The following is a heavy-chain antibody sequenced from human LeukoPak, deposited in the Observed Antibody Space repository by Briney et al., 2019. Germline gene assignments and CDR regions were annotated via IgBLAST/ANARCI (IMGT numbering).Heavy chain of an antibody. CDR1: GFTFSSYA. Sequence: PGGSLRLSCAASGFTFSSYAMSWVRQAPGKGLEWASAISGSGGSTYYADSVKGRFTISRDNSKNTLYLQMNSLRAEDTAVYYCARDRHIAAAGYYFDYWGQGTLVTVSS. CDR3: ARDRHIAAAGYYFDY. J-gene: IGHJ4*02. D-gene: IGHD6-25*01. CDR2: ISGSGGST. V-gene: IGHV3-23*01.